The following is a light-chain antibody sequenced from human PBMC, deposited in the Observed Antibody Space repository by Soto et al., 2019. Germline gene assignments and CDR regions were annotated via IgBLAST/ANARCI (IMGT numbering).Light chain of an antibody. CDR2: GAS. J-gene: IGKJ1*01. CDR3: QQYNNWPRT. Sequence: EIVMTQSPATLSVSPGERATLSCRASQSVSSNLAWYQQKPGQAPRLLIYGASIRATGIPARFSGSGSGTEFTLIIISLQSEDFAVYYCQQYNNWPRTFGQGTKVDIK. V-gene: IGKV3-15*01. CDR1: QSVSSN.